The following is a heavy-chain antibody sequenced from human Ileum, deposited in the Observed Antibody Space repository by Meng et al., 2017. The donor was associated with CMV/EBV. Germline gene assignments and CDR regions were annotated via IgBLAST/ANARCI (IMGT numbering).Heavy chain of an antibody. CDR3: ARGSGALGYYFDY. CDR1: GGSLSSASLNDNSYC. V-gene: IGHV4-61*01. Sequence: SETLSLTCTVSGGSLSSASLNDNSYCWTWIRQPPGKGLEWIGYIYYTGNINYNPSLKSRVTISVDTSKNQFSLKLSSVTAADTAIYYCARGSGALGYYFDYWGQGTLVTVSS. J-gene: IGHJ4*02. D-gene: IGHD1-26*01. CDR2: IYYTGNI.